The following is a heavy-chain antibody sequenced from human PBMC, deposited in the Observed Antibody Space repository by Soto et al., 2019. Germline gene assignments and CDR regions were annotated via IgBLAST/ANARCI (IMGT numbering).Heavy chain of an antibody. CDR3: AKEVSGYGDYVFDY. CDR1: GFPFSSYA. CDR2: ISGSGGST. D-gene: IGHD4-17*01. V-gene: IGHV3-23*01. J-gene: IGHJ4*02. Sequence: GGALRLSCAPSGFPFSSYAMSSVRQALGKGLEWVSAISGSGGSTYYADSVKGRFTISRDNSKNTLYLQMNSLRAEDTAVYYCAKEVSGYGDYVFDYWGQGTLVTVSS.